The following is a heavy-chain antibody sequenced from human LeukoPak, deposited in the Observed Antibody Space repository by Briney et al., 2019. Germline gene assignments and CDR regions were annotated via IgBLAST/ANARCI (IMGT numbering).Heavy chain of an antibody. Sequence: EGSLRLSCAASGFTFSDYYMSWIRQAPGKGLEWVSYISSSGSTIYYADSVKGRFTISRDNSKNTLDLQMNNLRAEDTAVYYCAREDRTTVVTVFDYWGQGTLVTVSS. D-gene: IGHD4-23*01. CDR3: AREDRTTVVTVFDY. CDR2: ISSSGSTI. J-gene: IGHJ4*02. CDR1: GFTFSDYY. V-gene: IGHV3-11*04.